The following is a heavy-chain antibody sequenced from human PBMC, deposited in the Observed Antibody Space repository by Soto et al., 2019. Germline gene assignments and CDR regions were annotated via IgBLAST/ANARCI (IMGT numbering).Heavy chain of an antibody. V-gene: IGHV1-58*02. CDR2: IVVGSGNT. CDR3: AADFYSNSQRVDNYYSYMAV. D-gene: IGHD4-4*01. CDR1: GFTFTSSA. J-gene: IGHJ6*03. Sequence: GASVKVSCKASGFTFTSSAMQWVRQARGQRLEWIGWIVVGSGNTNYAQKFKERVTITRDMSTSTASMELSSLRSEDTAVYYCAADFYSNSQRVDNYYSYMAVWGKGTTVTVSS.